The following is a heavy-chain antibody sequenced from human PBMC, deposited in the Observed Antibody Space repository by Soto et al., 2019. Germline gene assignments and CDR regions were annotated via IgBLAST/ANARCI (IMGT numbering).Heavy chain of an antibody. CDR3: ARISSSSDYYYYYGMDG. V-gene: IGHV2-70*01. J-gene: IGHJ6*02. CDR1: GSVGSTSGMC. D-gene: IGHD6-6*01. Sequence: GPTLLNPTRTRTPTGTFSGSVGSTSGMCVIWIRHLPMKSLEWLALIDWDDDKYYSTSLKTRLAISKDTSKNQVVLTMNKMEPVDTATYYCARISSSSDYYYYYGMDGWGQGTTVTVSS. CDR2: IDWDDDK.